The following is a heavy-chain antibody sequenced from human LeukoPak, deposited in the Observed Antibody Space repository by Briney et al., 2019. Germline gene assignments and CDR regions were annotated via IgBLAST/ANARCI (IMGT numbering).Heavy chain of an antibody. Sequence: SGPTLVKPTQTLTLTCTFSGFSLSTSGVGVGWVRQPPGKALEWLALIYWDDDKRYNSSLKSRLTITKDTSKNQVVLTMTNVDPVDTAIYYCVHRRIYSRFDYWGQGALVTVSS. CDR2: IYWDDDK. CDR1: GFSLSTSGVG. CDR3: VHRRIYSRFDY. D-gene: IGHD4-11*01. V-gene: IGHV2-5*02. J-gene: IGHJ4*02.